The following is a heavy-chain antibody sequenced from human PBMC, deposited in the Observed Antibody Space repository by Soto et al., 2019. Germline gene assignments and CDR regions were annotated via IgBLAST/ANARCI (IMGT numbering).Heavy chain of an antibody. CDR1: VFTFSSYA. CDR2: ITCSGGTT. Sequence: RRSLRLSCVASVFTFSSYAMSWVRHAPGKALEWVSGITCSGGTTYYADSVNCRFTISRDNSRNTLYLQMNSLRADDTAVYYCAKGQRMSKITEIAYWGKGTLVTVCS. D-gene: IGHD2-15*01. V-gene: IGHV3-23*01. CDR3: AKGQRMSKITEIAY. J-gene: IGHJ4*01.